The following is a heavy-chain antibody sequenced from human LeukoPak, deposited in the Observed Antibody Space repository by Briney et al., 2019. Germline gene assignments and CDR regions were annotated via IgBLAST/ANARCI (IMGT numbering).Heavy chain of an antibody. V-gene: IGHV3-30*02. CDR2: IRYDGSNK. Sequence: PGGSLRLSCAASGFTFSTYGMYWVRQAPGKGLEWVAFIRYDGSNKYYADSVKGRFTISRDNSKNTLFLQMNSLRPEDTAVYYCAKDPLQYSSSWYIGYWGQGTLVTVSS. D-gene: IGHD6-13*01. CDR3: AKDPLQYSSSWYIGY. CDR1: GFTFSTYG. J-gene: IGHJ4*02.